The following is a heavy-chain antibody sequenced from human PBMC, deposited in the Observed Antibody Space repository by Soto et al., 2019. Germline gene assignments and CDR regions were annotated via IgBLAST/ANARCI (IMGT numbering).Heavy chain of an antibody. CDR3: ARYGSGQHNCFDL. CDR2: TYYSGST. D-gene: IGHD3-10*01. J-gene: IGHJ5*02. CDR1: GGSISSGDYY. V-gene: IGHV4-30-4*01. Sequence: QVQLQESGPGLVKPSPTLSLTCTVSGGSISSGDYYWSWIRQPPGKGLEWIGCTYYSGSTYYNPSPNSRVTVSVDTSKNRFSVKLISVTAADTAVYYCARYGSGQHNCFDLWGQGTPVTVSS.